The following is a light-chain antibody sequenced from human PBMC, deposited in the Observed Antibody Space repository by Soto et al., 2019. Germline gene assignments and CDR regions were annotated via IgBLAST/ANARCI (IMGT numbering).Light chain of an antibody. CDR3: QQYSSSPLT. V-gene: IGKV3-11*01. CDR1: QSINRH. J-gene: IGKJ4*01. Sequence: EIVLTQSPATLSLSPGERATLSCRASQSINRHLAWYRQKPGQAPRLLIYDASNRATGIPARFSGSGSGTDFTLTISSLEPEDFAVYYCQQYSSSPLTLGGGTKVDIK. CDR2: DAS.